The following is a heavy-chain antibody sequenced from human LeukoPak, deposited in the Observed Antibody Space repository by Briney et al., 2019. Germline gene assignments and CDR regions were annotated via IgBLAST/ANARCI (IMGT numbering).Heavy chain of an antibody. CDR1: GYTFTGYY. D-gene: IGHD2-15*01. V-gene: IGHV1-2*02. J-gene: IGHJ1*01. CDR3: ARDDGYCSGGSCFTEYFQH. Sequence: ASVKVSCKASGYTFTGYYMHWVRQAPGQGLEWMGWINPNSGGTNYAQKFQGRVTMTRDTSISTAYMELSRLRSDDAAVYYCARDDGYCSGGSCFTEYFQHWGQGTLVTVSS. CDR2: INPNSGGT.